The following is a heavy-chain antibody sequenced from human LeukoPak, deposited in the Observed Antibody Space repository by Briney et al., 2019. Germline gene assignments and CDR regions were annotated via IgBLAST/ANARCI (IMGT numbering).Heavy chain of an antibody. D-gene: IGHD6-19*01. CDR3: ARARAVAGLVMSTGSGRDY. V-gene: IGHV1-46*01. CDR1: GYTFTSYY. J-gene: IGHJ4*02. CDR2: INPSGGST. Sequence: ASVKVSCKASGYTFTSYYMHWVRQAPGQGLEWMGIINPSGGSTSYAQKFQGRVTMTRDTSTSTVYMELSSLRSEDTAVYYCARARAVAGLVMSTGSGRDYWGQGTLATVSS.